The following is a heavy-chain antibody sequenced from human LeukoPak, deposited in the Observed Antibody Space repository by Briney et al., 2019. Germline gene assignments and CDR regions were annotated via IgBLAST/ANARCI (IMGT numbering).Heavy chain of an antibody. CDR3: ARGRHDITMIVVVMTSVSYYLDV. J-gene: IGHJ6*03. Sequence: SETLSLTCAVYGESFSGYHWTWIRQSPGKGLEWIGDINPSGSTYYNPSLKSRLTISADTSKNQFSLKLRSVTAADTAVYYCARGRHDITMIVVVMTSVSYYLDVWGKGTTVTVS. CDR2: INPSGST. D-gene: IGHD3-22*01. V-gene: IGHV4-34*01. CDR1: GESFSGYH.